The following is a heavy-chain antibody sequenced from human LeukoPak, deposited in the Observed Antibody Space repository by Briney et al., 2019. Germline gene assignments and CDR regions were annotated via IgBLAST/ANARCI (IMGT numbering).Heavy chain of an antibody. Sequence: PGGSLRLSCAASGFTVSSNYMSWVRQAPGKGLEWVSAISGSGSTIYYADSVKGRFTISRDNAKNSLYLQMNSLRAEDTAVYYCARVGGYSSSLEDFDYWGQGTLVTVSS. D-gene: IGHD6-13*01. V-gene: IGHV3-11*01. J-gene: IGHJ4*02. CDR3: ARVGGYSSSLEDFDY. CDR2: ISGSGSTI. CDR1: GFTVSSNY.